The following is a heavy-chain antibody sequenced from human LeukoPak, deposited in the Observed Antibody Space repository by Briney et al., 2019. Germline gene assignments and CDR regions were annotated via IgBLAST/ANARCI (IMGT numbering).Heavy chain of an antibody. Sequence: SETLSLTCTVSGGSISSYYWSWIRQPPGKGLEWIGYIYYSGSTSYNPSLKSRVTISEDTSRNQFSLKLSSVTAADTAVYYCARGRDGGNYTPLDYWGQGTLVTVSS. CDR2: IYYSGST. D-gene: IGHD4-23*01. V-gene: IGHV4-59*01. J-gene: IGHJ4*02. CDR3: ARGRDGGNYTPLDY. CDR1: GGSISSYY.